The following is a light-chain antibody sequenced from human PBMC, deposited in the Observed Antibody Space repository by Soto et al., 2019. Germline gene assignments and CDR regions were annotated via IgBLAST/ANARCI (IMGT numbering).Light chain of an antibody. CDR3: QQYASSVT. CDR2: GAS. J-gene: IGKJ1*01. V-gene: IGKV3-20*01. Sequence: EILLTQSPDSLSLCPGDRATLSCRASQSFSSTFFAWYQQKPGQAPRLLIYGASSRATGIPDRFSGSGSGTDFTLTISRLEPEDFAVYYCQQYASSVTFGQGTKVEIK. CDR1: QSFSSTF.